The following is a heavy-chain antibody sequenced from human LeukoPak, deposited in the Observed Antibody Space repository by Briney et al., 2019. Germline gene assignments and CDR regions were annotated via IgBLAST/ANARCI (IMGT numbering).Heavy chain of an antibody. CDR1: GFTFRSYD. CDR2: IGTAGEI. CDR3: ARAAYSSTWYSRYFDL. V-gene: IGHV3-13*01. D-gene: IGHD6-13*01. Sequence: QPGGSLRLSCAASGFTFRSYDMHWVRQATGKGLEWVSGIGTAGEIYYPGSVKGRFTIPRENAKNSLYLQMNSLRAGDTAVYYCARAAYSSTWYSRYFDLWGRGTLVTVSS. J-gene: IGHJ2*01.